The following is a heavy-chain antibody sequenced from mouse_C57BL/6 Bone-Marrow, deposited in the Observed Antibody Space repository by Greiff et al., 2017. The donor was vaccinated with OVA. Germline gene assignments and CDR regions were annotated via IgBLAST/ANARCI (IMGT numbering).Heavy chain of an antibody. CDR2: INPNNGGT. D-gene: IGHD2-5*01. CDR3: ARSSYYSIYYFDY. CDR1: GYTFTDYY. Sequence: EVQLQQSGPELVKPGASVKISCKASGYTFTDYYMNWVKQSHGKSLEWIGDINPNNGGTSYNQKFKGKATLTVDKSSSTAYMELRSLTSEDSAVYYCARSSYYSIYYFDYWGQGTTLTVSS. J-gene: IGHJ2*01. V-gene: IGHV1-26*01.